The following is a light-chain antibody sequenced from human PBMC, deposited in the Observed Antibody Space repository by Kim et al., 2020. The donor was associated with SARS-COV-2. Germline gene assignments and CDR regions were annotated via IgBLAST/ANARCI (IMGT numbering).Light chain of an antibody. CDR3: QQYNSYPFT. J-gene: IGKJ5*01. Sequence: ASVGATVTTTWRSSQGIINSLAWFQQKPEKTPKSRIYARSNLQSGVPSRFSGSASGTDFTLTITSLQPEDFATYYCQQYNSYPFTFGQGTRMEIK. CDR2: ARS. CDR1: QGIINS. V-gene: IGKV1-16*01.